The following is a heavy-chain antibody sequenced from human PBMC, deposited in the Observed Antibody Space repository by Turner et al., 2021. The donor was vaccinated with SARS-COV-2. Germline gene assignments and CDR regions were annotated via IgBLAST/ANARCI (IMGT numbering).Heavy chain of an antibody. J-gene: IGHJ4*02. Sequence: EVQLVESGGVLVQPGGSLRLSCAASGFTFSSYDMNWVRQAPGKGLEWVSDIRGSSSTIYYGDYMKGRVAVSRDNAKNSLYLQVNSLRVEDTAVYYCARGRSWNYWGQGTLITVSS. CDR1: GFTFSSYD. D-gene: IGHD1-26*01. CDR2: IRGSSSTI. CDR3: ARGRSWNY. V-gene: IGHV3-48*03.